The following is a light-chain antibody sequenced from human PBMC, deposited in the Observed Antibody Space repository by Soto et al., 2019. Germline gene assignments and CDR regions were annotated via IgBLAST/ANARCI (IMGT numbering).Light chain of an antibody. CDR2: AAS. CDR3: QQASSFPFT. Sequence: DIQMTQSPSSVSASVGDRVTISCRASQRIANWVAWYQQKPGKAPHLLIYAASTLQSGAPSRFSGSGSGTDFILNISSLQPEDSATYYCQQASSFPFTFGPGTKVDV. J-gene: IGKJ3*01. V-gene: IGKV1-12*01. CDR1: QRIANW.